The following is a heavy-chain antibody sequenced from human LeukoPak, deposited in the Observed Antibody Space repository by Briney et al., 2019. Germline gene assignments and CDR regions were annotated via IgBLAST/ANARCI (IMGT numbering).Heavy chain of an antibody. J-gene: IGHJ5*02. D-gene: IGHD2-2*01. CDR1: GGSISSYY. CDR2: IYYSGST. CDR3: ARGSHIVVVPAANWFDP. V-gene: IGHV4-59*01. Sequence: PSETLSLTCTVSGGSISSYYWSWIRQPPGKGLEWIGYIYYSGSTNYNPSLKSRVTISVDTSKNQFSLKLSSVTAADTAVYYCARGSHIVVVPAANWFDPWGQGTLVTVSS.